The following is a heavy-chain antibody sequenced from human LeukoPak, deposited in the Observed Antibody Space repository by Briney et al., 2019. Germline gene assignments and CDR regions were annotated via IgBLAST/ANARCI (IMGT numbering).Heavy chain of an antibody. CDR1: GYTFTSYG. D-gene: IGHD3-9*01. Sequence: SVKVSCKASGYTFTSYGISWVRQAPGQGLEWMGGVIPIFGTANYAQKFQGRVTITADESTSTAYMELSSLRSEDTAVYYCARIDQGYYDILTGYQIPWGGWFDPWGQGTLVTVSS. J-gene: IGHJ5*02. CDR2: VIPIFGTA. V-gene: IGHV1-69*13. CDR3: ARIDQGYYDILTGYQIPWGGWFDP.